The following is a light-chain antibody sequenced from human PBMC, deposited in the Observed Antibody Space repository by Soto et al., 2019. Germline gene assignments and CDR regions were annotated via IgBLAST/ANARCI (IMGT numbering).Light chain of an antibody. V-gene: IGKV3-20*01. Sequence: EIVLTQSPGTLSLSPGERATLSCRASQSVSSSFLAWYQQKTGQAPSLLIYGASSRATGIPDRFSGSGSGKYFNLTISRLEPEDGAVYYWQQYGNSPFTFGGGTKPASK. CDR1: QSVSSSF. CDR2: GAS. J-gene: IGKJ4*01. CDR3: QQYGNSPFT.